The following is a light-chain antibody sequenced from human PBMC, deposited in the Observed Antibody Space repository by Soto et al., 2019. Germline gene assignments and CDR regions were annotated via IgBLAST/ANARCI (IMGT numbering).Light chain of an antibody. J-gene: IGKJ2*01. Sequence: DIVMTQSPLSLPVTPGEPASISCRSSQSLLHSNGYNYLDWYLQKPGQSPQLLIYLGSNRATGVPDRFSGSGSGTDFTLKISRVVAEDVGVYYCMQALQTPLTFGQGTKLEI. CDR2: LGS. CDR1: QSLLHSNGYNY. V-gene: IGKV2-28*01. CDR3: MQALQTPLT.